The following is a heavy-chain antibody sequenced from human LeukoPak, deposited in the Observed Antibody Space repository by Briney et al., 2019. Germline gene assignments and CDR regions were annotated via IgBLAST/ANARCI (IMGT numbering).Heavy chain of an antibody. V-gene: IGHV3-33*01. CDR1: GFTFSNYG. CDR2: IWYDGSNK. J-gene: IGHJ4*02. Sequence: PGRSLRVSCEASGFTFSNYGMHWVRQAPGKGLEWVAVIWYDGSNKYYAESVKGRFTISRDNSKNTLYLQMNSLRAEDTAVYYCARGREGGPDYFDYWGQGTLVTVSS. D-gene: IGHD1-26*01. CDR3: ARGREGGPDYFDY.